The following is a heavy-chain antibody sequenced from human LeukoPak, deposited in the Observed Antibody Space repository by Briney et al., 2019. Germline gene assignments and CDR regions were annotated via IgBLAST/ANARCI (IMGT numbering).Heavy chain of an antibody. CDR3: AKELGSGDYVTFDY. D-gene: IGHD4-17*01. CDR1: GFTFRSYG. V-gene: IGHV3-33*06. CDR2: IWYDGGKK. Sequence: GGSLRLSCAASGFTFRSYGMHWVRQAPGKGLEWVAVIWYDGGKKDYADSVKGRFTISRDNSKNTLYLQMNSLRAEDTAVYYCAKELGSGDYVTFDYWGQGTLVTVSS. J-gene: IGHJ4*02.